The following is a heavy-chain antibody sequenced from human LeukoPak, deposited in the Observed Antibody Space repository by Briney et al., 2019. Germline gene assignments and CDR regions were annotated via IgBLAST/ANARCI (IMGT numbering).Heavy chain of an antibody. V-gene: IGHV1-18*01. D-gene: IGHD6-6*01. J-gene: IGHJ4*02. CDR3: ARFRSSSLPLYYFDY. CDR2: ISAHNGNT. CDR1: GYTFTSYG. Sequence: ASVKVSCKASGYTFTSYGISWVRQAPGQGLEWMGWISAHNGNTNYAQKLQGRVTMTTDTSTSTAYMELRSLRSDDTAVYYCARFRSSSLPLYYFDYWGQGALVTVSS.